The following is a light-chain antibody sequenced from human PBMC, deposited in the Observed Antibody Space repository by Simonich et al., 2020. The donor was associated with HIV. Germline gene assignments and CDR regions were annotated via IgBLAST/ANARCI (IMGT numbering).Light chain of an antibody. J-gene: IGLJ2*01. Sequence: QSALTQPPSVSGSPGQSVTISCTGTSSDVGGYNYVSWYQQHPGKAPKLMIYDVSKRPSGVPDRFSGSKSGNTASLTISGLQAEDEADYYCCSYAGGYTWVFGGGTKVTVL. CDR2: DVS. V-gene: IGLV2-11*01. CDR3: CSYAGGYTWV. CDR1: SSDVGGYNY.